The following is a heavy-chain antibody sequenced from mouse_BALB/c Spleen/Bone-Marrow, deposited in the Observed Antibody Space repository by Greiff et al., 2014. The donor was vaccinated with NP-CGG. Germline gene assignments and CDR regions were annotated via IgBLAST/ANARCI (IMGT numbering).Heavy chain of an antibody. CDR2: IYPYSGGT. D-gene: IGHD1-1*02. J-gene: IGHJ2*01. CDR3: TRETSWYMGD. Sequence: DVQLVESGPELVKPGASVKISCKASGYTFTDYNIHWVKQSHGKSPEWIGYIYPYSGGTGYKQKFKSKATLTVDNSSSTAYMELRSLTSEDSAVYYCTRETSWYMGDWGQGTTLTVSS. CDR1: GYTFTDYN. V-gene: IGHV1S29*02.